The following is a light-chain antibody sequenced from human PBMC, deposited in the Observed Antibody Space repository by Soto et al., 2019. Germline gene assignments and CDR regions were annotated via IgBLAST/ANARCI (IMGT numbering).Light chain of an antibody. CDR1: SSDVGAYNF. Sequence: QSVLTQPASVSGSPGQSITISCTGTSSDVGAYNFVSWYKHHPGKAPKLVIYDVSNRPSGVSSRFSGSKSGNTASLTISGLQAEDEADYYCSSYKSSSTLWVFGGGTKVTVL. CDR3: SSYKSSSTLWV. CDR2: DVS. J-gene: IGLJ3*02. V-gene: IGLV2-14*03.